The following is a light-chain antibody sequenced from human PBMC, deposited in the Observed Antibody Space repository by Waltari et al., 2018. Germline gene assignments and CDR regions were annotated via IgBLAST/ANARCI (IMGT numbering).Light chain of an antibody. CDR3: QQFYTYPLT. CDR1: QDITSY. V-gene: IGKV1-9*01. J-gene: IGKJ4*01. CDR2: HAS. Sequence: DIQLTQSPSFLSASLGARVIITCRASQDITSYLTWYQLKPGKAPKLLIFHASTLQPGVPPRFSASGSGTDFTLTISSLQPEDFATYYCQQFYTYPLTFGGGTKVESK.